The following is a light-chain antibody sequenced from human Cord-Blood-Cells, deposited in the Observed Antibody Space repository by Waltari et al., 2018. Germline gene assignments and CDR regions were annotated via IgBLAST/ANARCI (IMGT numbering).Light chain of an antibody. CDR1: SSDVGSYNL. V-gene: IGLV2-23*01. Sequence: QSALTQPASVSGCPGQSITISCTGTSSDVGSYNLVSWYQQHPGKAPKLMIYEGSKRPSRVSNRFSGSKSGNTASLTISGLQAEDEADYYCCSYAGSSTLFGGGTKLTVL. J-gene: IGLJ3*02. CDR2: EGS. CDR3: CSYAGSSTL.